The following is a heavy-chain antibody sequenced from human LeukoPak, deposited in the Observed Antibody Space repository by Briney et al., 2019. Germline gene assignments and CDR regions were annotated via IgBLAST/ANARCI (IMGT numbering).Heavy chain of an antibody. Sequence: SETLSLTCTVSGGSISSYYWSWIRQPPGKGLEWIGYIYTSGSTNYNPSRKSRVTISVDTSKNQFSLKLSSVTAADTAVYYRARSYDFWSGYYGYWGQGTLVTVSS. V-gene: IGHV4-4*09. D-gene: IGHD3-3*01. CDR2: IYTSGST. J-gene: IGHJ4*02. CDR1: GGSISSYY. CDR3: ARSYDFWSGYYGY.